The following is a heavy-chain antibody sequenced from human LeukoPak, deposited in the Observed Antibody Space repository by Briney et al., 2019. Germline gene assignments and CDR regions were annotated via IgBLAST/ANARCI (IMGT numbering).Heavy chain of an antibody. CDR1: GGSFSGYY. J-gene: IGHJ5*02. Sequence: PSETLSLICAVYGGSFSGYYWSWIRQPPGKGLEWIGEINHSGSTNYNPSLKSRVTISVDTSKNQFSLKLSSVTAADTAVYYCARGRGITMVRGRRNWFDPWGQGTLVTVSS. CDR3: ARGRGITMVRGRRNWFDP. CDR2: INHSGST. V-gene: IGHV4-34*01. D-gene: IGHD3-10*01.